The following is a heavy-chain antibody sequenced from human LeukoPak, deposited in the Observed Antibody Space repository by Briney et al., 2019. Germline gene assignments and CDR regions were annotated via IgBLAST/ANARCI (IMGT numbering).Heavy chain of an antibody. Sequence: SETLSLTCAVYGGSFSGYYWSWIRQPPGKGLEWIGEINHSGSTNYNPSLKSRVTISVDTSKNQFSLKLSSVTAADTAVYYCARGGDYYDSSGYDAFDIWGQGTMVTVSS. CDR3: ARGGDYYDSSGYDAFDI. V-gene: IGHV4-34*01. CDR2: INHSGST. J-gene: IGHJ3*02. D-gene: IGHD3-22*01. CDR1: GGSFSGYY.